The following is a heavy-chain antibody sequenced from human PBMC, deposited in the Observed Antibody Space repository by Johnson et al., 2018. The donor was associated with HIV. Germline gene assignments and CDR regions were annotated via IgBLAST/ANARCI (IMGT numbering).Heavy chain of an antibody. J-gene: IGHJ3*02. CDR3: ARASHSSGWYGRLGDAFDM. CDR1: GFTFSSYA. V-gene: IGHV3-30*04. D-gene: IGHD6-19*01. Sequence: QVQLVESGGGVVQPGRSLRLSCAASGFTFSSYAMHWVRQAPGKGLEWVAVISYDGSNKYYADSVKGRFTISSDNSKTTLYLQMNSLRAEDTAVYYCARASHSSGWYGRLGDAFDMWGHGTMVIVSS. CDR2: ISYDGSNK.